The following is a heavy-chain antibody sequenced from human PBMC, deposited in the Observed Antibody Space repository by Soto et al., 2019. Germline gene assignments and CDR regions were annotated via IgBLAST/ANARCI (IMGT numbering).Heavy chain of an antibody. V-gene: IGHV3-23*01. CDR3: AKYRFPNSSGWYAGYDAFDI. D-gene: IGHD6-19*01. Sequence: EVQLLESGGGLVQPGGSLRLSCAASGFTFSSYAMSWVRQAPGKGLEWVSAISGSGGSTYYADSVKGRFTISRDNSKNNLYLQMNSLRAEDTAVYYCAKYRFPNSSGWYAGYDAFDIWGQGTMVTVSS. CDR1: GFTFSSYA. J-gene: IGHJ3*02. CDR2: ISGSGGST.